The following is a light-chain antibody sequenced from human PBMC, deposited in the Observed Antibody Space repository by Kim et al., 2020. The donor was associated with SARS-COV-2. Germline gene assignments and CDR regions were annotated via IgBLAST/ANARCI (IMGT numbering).Light chain of an antibody. Sequence: SPGDRAPLYCRASQTVRSGYLSWYQQKPGQAPRLLIYDASSRATGIPDRFSGSGSGTDFTLTISRLEPEDFAVYYCQQYTGSPITFGQGTRLEIK. J-gene: IGKJ5*01. CDR1: QTVRSGY. CDR3: QQYTGSPIT. V-gene: IGKV3-20*01. CDR2: DAS.